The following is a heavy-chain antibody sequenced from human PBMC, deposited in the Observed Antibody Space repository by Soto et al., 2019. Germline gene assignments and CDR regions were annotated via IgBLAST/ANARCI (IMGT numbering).Heavy chain of an antibody. CDR1: GFTFDDYG. V-gene: IGHV3-20*04. J-gene: IGHJ4*02. CDR3: ARDPYGSGSYKVGMGY. D-gene: IGHD3-10*01. Sequence: EVQLVESGGGVVRPGGSLRLSCAASGFTFDDYGMSWVRQAPGKGLEWVSGINWNGGSTGYADSVKGRFTISRDNAKSALYLQMNCLRAEDTALYYCARDPYGSGSYKVGMGYWGQGTLVTVSS. CDR2: INWNGGST.